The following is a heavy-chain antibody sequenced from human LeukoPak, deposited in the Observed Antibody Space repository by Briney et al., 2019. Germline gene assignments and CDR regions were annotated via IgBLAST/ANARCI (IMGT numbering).Heavy chain of an antibody. CDR1: GYSFTTYW. J-gene: IGHJ4*02. D-gene: IGHD3-10*01. V-gene: IGHV5-51*01. CDR2: IYPGDADT. CDR3: ARLGTYWSNYYFEY. Sequence: GESLKISCQGSGYSFTTYWIGWVRQMPGKGLECMGIIYPGDADTRYSPSFQGQVTISADKSINTAYLQWSSLKASDTAMYYCARLGTYWSNYYFEYWGQGTLVTVSA.